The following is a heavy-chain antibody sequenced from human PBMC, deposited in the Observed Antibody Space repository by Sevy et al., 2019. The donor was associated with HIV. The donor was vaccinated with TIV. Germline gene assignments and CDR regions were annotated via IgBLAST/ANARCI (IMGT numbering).Heavy chain of an antibody. CDR1: GYTFTSYG. V-gene: IGHV1-18*01. D-gene: IGHD6-19*01. CDR2: IGAYNGNT. CDR3: ARPINSGWYPYYFDY. J-gene: IGHJ4*02. Sequence: ASVKVSCKASGYTFTSYGISWVRQAPGQGLEWMGWIGAYNGNTNYAQKLQGRVTMTTDTSTSTAYIELRSLRSDDTAVYYWARPINSGWYPYYFDYWGQGTLVTVSS.